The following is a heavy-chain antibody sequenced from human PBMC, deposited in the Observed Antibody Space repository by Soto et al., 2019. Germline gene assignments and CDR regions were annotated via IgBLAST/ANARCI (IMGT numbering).Heavy chain of an antibody. J-gene: IGHJ4*02. D-gene: IGHD3-16*01. CDR3: ARHGLTAYMAYYFDF. V-gene: IGHV4-39*01. CDR2: IYYTGSS. Sequence: RAETLSHTCTVSGGSTSSGDSYSSWIRQPPGKGLEWIGYIYYTGSSYYNPSLKSRIPVSVDTSKNQFSLNLTSVTAADAAVYYCARHGLTAYMAYYFDFWGQGTQVTVSS. CDR1: GGSTSSGDSY.